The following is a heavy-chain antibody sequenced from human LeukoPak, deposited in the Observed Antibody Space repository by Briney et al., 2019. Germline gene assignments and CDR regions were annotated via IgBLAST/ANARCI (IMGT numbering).Heavy chain of an antibody. D-gene: IGHD3-22*01. Sequence: PSETLSLTCTVSGGSISSYYWSWIRQPAGKGLEWIGRTNTSGTTNYNPSLKSRVTMSVDTSKNHFSLKLSSVTAADTAVYYCARDVYYYDSSGYYSYYFDYWGQGTLVTVSS. CDR3: ARDVYYYDSSGYYSYYFDY. V-gene: IGHV4-4*07. J-gene: IGHJ4*02. CDR2: TNTSGTT. CDR1: GGSISSYY.